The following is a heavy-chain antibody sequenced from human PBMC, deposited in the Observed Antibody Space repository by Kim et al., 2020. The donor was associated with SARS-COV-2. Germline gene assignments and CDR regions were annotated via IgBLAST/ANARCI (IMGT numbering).Heavy chain of an antibody. D-gene: IGHD2-21*02. J-gene: IGHJ6*01. CDR3: ARGHVAGVAAFPAC. CDR1: GFTFSTYA. CDR2: ITYNGGNT. V-gene: IGHV3-23*01. Sequence: GGSLRLSCAASGFTFSTYAMHWVRQAPGKGLEWVASITYNGGNTYYADSVKGRFTISRDNSKNTLYLQMNTLRAEDTAVYYCARGHVAGVAAFPACWG.